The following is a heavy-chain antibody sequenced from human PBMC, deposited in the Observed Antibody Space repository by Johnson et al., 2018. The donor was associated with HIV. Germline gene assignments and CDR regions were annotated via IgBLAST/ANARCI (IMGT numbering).Heavy chain of an antibody. V-gene: IGHV3-53*01. CDR2: IYSGGNT. J-gene: IGHJ3*02. CDR3: AKVMTPVDWHGFDI. Sequence: VQLVESGGGLIQPGGSLRISCAGSGFTVSRDYMAWIRQAPGKGLEWVSIIYSGGNTFYADSVRGRFTIARDTSKNTMYLQMNSLRAEDTALYYCAKVMTPVDWHGFDIWGQGTMVTVSS. CDR1: GFTVSRDY. D-gene: IGHD4-23*01.